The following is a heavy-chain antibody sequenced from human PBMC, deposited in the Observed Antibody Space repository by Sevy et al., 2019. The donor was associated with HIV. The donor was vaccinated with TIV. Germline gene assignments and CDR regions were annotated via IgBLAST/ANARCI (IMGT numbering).Heavy chain of an antibody. V-gene: IGHV4-38-2*01. CDR3: ARVATTSFYYYYYMDV. J-gene: IGHJ6*03. D-gene: IGHD4-17*01. Sequence: ETLSLTCAVSGYSISSGYYWAWIRQPPGKGLEWIGSIYHTETTYYNPSLKSRVSISIDTSKNQFSLRLNSVTAADTAMYYCARVATTSFYYYYYMDVWGKGTTVTVSS. CDR2: IYHTETT. CDR1: GYSISSGYY.